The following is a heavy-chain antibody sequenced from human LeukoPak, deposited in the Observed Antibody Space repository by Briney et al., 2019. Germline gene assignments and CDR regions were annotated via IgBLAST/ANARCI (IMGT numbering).Heavy chain of an antibody. CDR1: GYTFTGYY. D-gene: IGHD1-26*01. V-gene: IGHV1-2*02. J-gene: IGHJ4*02. Sequence: ASVKVSCKASGYTFTGYYMHWVRQAPGQGLEWMGWINPNSGGTNYAQKFQGRVTMTRDTSISTAYMELSRLTSDDTAVYYCVRADSGSYFDYWGQGTLVTVSS. CDR2: INPNSGGT. CDR3: VRADSGSYFDY.